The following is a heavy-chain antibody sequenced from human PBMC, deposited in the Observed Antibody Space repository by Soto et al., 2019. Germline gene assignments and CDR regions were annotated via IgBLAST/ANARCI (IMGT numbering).Heavy chain of an antibody. CDR2: IIPILGIA. CDR1: GGTFSSYT. V-gene: IGHV1-69*02. Sequence: QVQLVQSGAEVKKPGSSVKVSCKASGGTFSSYTISWVRQAPGQGLEWMGRIIPILGIANYAQKFQGRVTITGDKSTSTAYMELSSLRSEDTAVYYCARGGKALQFDPWGQGTLVTVSS. J-gene: IGHJ5*02. CDR3: ARGGKALQFDP.